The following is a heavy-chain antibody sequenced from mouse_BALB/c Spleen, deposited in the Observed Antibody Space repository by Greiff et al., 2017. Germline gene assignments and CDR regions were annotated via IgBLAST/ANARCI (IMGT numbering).Heavy chain of an antibody. CDR2: IWSGGST. V-gene: IGHV2-4-1*01. J-gene: IGHJ1*01. CDR1: GFSFTSYG. CDR3: ASELGRWYFDV. D-gene: IGHD4-1*01. Sequence: VKLVESGPGLVQPSQSLSITCTVSGFSFTSYGVHWVRQSPGKGLEWLGVIWSGGSTDYNAAFISRLSISKDNSKSQVFFKMNSLQADDTAIYYCASELGRWYFDVWGAGTTVTVSS.